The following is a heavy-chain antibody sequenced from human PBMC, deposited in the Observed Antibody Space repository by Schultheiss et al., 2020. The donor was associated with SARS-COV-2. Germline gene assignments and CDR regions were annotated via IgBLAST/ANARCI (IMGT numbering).Heavy chain of an antibody. CDR3: APSSSSGWYYFDY. Sequence: GESLKISCAASGFTFSSYAMHWVRQAPGKGLEWVAVISYDGSNKYYADSVKGRFTISRDNSKNTLYLQMNSLRAEDTAVYYCAPSSSSGWYYFDYWGQGTLVTVSS. V-gene: IGHV3-30*04. CDR2: ISYDGSNK. CDR1: GFTFSSYA. D-gene: IGHD6-19*01. J-gene: IGHJ4*02.